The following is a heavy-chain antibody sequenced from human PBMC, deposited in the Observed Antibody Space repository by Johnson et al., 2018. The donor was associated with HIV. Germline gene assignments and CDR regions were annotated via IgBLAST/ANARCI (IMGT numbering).Heavy chain of an antibody. V-gene: IGHV3-66*02. CDR1: GLTVSSNY. Sequence: MQLVESGGGLAQPGGSLRLSCAASGLTVSSNYMSWVRQAPGKGLEWVSVIFTVGDVYYADSVKGRFTISRDNSKNFLYLQMNSLRPEDTAVYYCARDGRDLVTRGSFDVWGQGTVVTVSS. D-gene: IGHD5-18*01. CDR3: ARDGRDLVTRGSFDV. J-gene: IGHJ3*01. CDR2: IFTVGDV.